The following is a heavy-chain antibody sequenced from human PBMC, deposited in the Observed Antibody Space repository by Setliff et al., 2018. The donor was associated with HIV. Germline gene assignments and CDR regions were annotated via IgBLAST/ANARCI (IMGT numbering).Heavy chain of an antibody. CDR2: AYYTGKT. CDR3: ARDLTSNSNCFEP. D-gene: IGHD4-4*01. Sequence: PSETLSLTCSVSGGYLRSGGYYWSWIRQHPGKGLEWIGYAYYTGKTYYNPSLESRISMSVDTSKNQFSLKLTSVTAADTAIYYCARDLTSNSNCFEPWGQGTQVTVSS. CDR1: GGYLRSGGYY. V-gene: IGHV4-31*03. J-gene: IGHJ5*02.